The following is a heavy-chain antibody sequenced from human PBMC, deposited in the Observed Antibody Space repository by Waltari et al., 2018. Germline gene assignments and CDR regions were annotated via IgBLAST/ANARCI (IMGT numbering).Heavy chain of an antibody. V-gene: IGHV1-24*01. CDR2: FDPEDGET. D-gene: IGHD2-2*01. CDR1: GYTLTELS. J-gene: IGHJ4*02. Sequence: QVQLVQSGAEVKKPGASVKVSCKVSGYTLTELSMHWVRQAPGKGLEWMGGFDPEDGETIYAQKCQGRVTMTEDTSTDTAYMELSSLRSEDTAVYYCATDLGGGYCSSTSCYVFDYWGQGTLVTVSS. CDR3: ATDLGGGYCSSTSCYVFDY.